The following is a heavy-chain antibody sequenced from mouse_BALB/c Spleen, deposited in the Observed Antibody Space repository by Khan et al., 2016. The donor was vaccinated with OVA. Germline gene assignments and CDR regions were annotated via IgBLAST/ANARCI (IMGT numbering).Heavy chain of an antibody. CDR3: AIHLTESFAY. J-gene: IGHJ3*01. Sequence: EVQLVESGGDLVRPGGSLKLSCAASGFTFSAYGMSWVRQSPDKRLEWVATINSDGYYTYYPDSLKGLFLIYRDNAKKTLYLQMRSLKSEDTAMYYFAIHLTESFAYWGQGNLVTVSA. D-gene: IGHD2-13*01. V-gene: IGHV5-6*01. CDR1: GFTFSAYG. CDR2: INSDGYYT.